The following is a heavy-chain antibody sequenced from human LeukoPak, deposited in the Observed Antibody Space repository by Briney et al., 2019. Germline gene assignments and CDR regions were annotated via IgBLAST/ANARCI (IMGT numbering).Heavy chain of an antibody. CDR2: ISSSGSTI. CDR3: ARGGGSGWYYFDY. V-gene: IGHV3-48*03. CDR1: GFTFSSYE. Sequence: GGSLRLXCAASGFTFSSYEMNWVRQAPGKGLEWVSYISSSGSTIYYADSVKGRFTISRDNAKNSLYLQTNSLRAEDTAVYYCARGGGSGWYYFDYWGQGTLVTVSS. D-gene: IGHD6-19*01. J-gene: IGHJ4*02.